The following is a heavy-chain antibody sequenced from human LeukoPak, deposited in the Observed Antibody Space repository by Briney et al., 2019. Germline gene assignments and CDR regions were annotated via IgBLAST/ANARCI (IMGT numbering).Heavy chain of an antibody. CDR3: ARKVTMVRGVIRYYYMDV. Sequence: SETLSLTCSVSGDSISTSSYYWGWIRQPPGKGLEWIGTIYYSGSTYYNPSLTSRVTISVDTSKNQFSLKLSSVTAADTAVYYCARKVTMVRGVIRYYYMDVWGKGTTVTVSS. V-gene: IGHV4-39*01. CDR1: GDSISTSSYY. J-gene: IGHJ6*03. CDR2: IYYSGST. D-gene: IGHD3-10*01.